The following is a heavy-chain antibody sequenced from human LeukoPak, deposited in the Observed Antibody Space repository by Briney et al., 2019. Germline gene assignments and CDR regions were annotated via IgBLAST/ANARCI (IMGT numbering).Heavy chain of an antibody. Sequence: ASVKVSCKVSGYTLTELSMHWVRQAPGKGLEWMGGFDPEDGETIYAQKFQGRVTMTEDTSTDTAYMELSSLRSEDTAVYYCATAKLVWSGYTQGDCWGQGTLVTVSS. V-gene: IGHV1-24*01. J-gene: IGHJ4*02. CDR2: FDPEDGET. CDR3: ATAKLVWSGYTQGDC. CDR1: GYTLTELS. D-gene: IGHD3-3*01.